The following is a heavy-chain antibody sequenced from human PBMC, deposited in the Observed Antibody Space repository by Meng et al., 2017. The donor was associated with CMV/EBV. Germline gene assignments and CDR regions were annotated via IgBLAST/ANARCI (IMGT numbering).Heavy chain of an antibody. D-gene: IGHD6-19*01. CDR1: GYTFTGYY. CDR2: INPNSGGT. Sequence: ASVKVSCKASGYTFTGYYMHWVRQAPGQGLEWMGWINPNSGGTNYAQKFQGRVTISVDTSKNQFSLKLSSVTAADTAVYYCRVYSSGWYYFDYWGQGTLVTVSS. J-gene: IGHJ4*02. CDR3: RVYSSGWYYFDY. V-gene: IGHV1-2*02.